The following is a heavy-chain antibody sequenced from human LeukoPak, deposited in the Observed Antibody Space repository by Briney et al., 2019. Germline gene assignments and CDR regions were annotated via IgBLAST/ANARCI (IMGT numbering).Heavy chain of an antibody. D-gene: IGHD3-10*01. V-gene: IGHV3-43*02. Sequence: GGSLRLSCAASGFTFDDYAMHWVRQAPGKGLEWVSLISGVGGSTYYADSVKGRFTISRDNSKNSLYLQMNSLRTEDTALYYCATHDYYGSGSYYNVGYYYMDVWGKGTTVTVSS. CDR1: GFTFDDYA. CDR2: ISGVGGST. CDR3: ATHDYYGSGSYYNVGYYYMDV. J-gene: IGHJ6*03.